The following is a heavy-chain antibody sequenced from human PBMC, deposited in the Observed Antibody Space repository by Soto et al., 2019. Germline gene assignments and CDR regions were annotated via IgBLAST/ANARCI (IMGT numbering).Heavy chain of an antibody. D-gene: IGHD1-1*01. J-gene: IGHJ3*02. V-gene: IGHV4-39*01. CDR1: GGSISSSLYY. CDR2: IHYSGST. CDR3: ARLTPGTTVGAFDI. Sequence: SETLSLTCTVSGGSISSSLYYWGWIRQPPGKGLEWIGNIHYSGSTDYSPSLMSRVTMSVDTSKNQFSLKLNSVTAADTAVYYCARLTPGTTVGAFDIWGQGTLVTVSS.